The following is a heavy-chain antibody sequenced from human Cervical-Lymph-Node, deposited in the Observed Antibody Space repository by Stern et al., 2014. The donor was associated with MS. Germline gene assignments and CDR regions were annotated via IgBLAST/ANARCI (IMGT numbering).Heavy chain of an antibody. V-gene: IGHV3-30*18. D-gene: IGHD3-22*01. J-gene: IGHJ6*02. Sequence: VQLVESGGGVVQPGRSLRISCAASGFTFSNYGMHWVRQVPGKGLEWVAVISYDGSDKHNADTVKGRFTISRDNSKNTLDLQMNSLRPEDTAVYYCAKDVGMNYFDGSGYYSSFGMDVWGQGTTVTVSS. CDR1: GFTFSNYG. CDR3: AKDVGMNYFDGSGYYSSFGMDV. CDR2: ISYDGSDK.